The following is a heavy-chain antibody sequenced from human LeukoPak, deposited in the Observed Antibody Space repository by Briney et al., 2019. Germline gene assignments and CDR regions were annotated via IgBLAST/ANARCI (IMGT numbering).Heavy chain of an antibody. CDR1: GFTFSSYA. D-gene: IGHD1-14*01. CDR3: ARGVEPLAANTLAY. J-gene: IGHJ4*02. CDR2: ISGSGGGT. Sequence: GGSLRLSCATSGFTFSSYAMSWVRQAPGKGLEWVSAISGSGGGTYYADSVKGRFTISRDNSKNTLYLEMNSLSPDDTAVYYCARGVEPLAANTLAYWGQGTLVTVSS. V-gene: IGHV3-23*01.